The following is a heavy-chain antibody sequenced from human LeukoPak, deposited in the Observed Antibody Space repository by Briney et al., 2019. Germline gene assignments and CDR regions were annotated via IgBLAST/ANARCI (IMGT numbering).Heavy chain of an antibody. CDR2: IYYSGSI. V-gene: IGHV4-28*05. J-gene: IGHJ4*02. CDR1: GYSISSSNW. Sequence: PSETLSLTCAVSGYSISSSNWWGWIRQPPGKGLEWIGYIYYSGSIYYNPSLKSRVTMSVDTSKNQFSLRLNSVTAADTAMYYCAKSGGYGLIDYWGQGTLVTVSS. D-gene: IGHD1-26*01. CDR3: AKSGGYGLIDY.